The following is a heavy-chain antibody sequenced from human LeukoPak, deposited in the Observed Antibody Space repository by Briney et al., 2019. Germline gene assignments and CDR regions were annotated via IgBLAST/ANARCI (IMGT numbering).Heavy chain of an antibody. Sequence: GASVKVSCKASGGTFSSYAISWVRQAPGQGLEWMGGVIPIFGTANYAQKFQGRVTITTDESTSTAHMELSSLRSEDTAVYYCATKKRYDYGDHGGFDYWGQGTLVTVSS. V-gene: IGHV1-69*05. J-gene: IGHJ4*02. CDR2: VIPIFGTA. D-gene: IGHD4-17*01. CDR3: ATKKRYDYGDHGGFDY. CDR1: GGTFSSYA.